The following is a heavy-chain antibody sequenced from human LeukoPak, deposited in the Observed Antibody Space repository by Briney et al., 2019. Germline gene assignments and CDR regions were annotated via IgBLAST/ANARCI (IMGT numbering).Heavy chain of an antibody. D-gene: IGHD6-19*01. CDR2: ISGSGTGT. CDR3: AKVSSSGWYAPFDY. V-gene: IGHV3-23*01. Sequence: GGSLRLSCAASGFTFSSYAMSWVHQAPGKGLEWVSSISGSGTGTYHADSVRGRFTISRDNPKNTLYLQMNSLRDEDTAVYYCAKVSSSGWYAPFDYWGQGTLVTVSS. CDR1: GFTFSSYA. J-gene: IGHJ4*02.